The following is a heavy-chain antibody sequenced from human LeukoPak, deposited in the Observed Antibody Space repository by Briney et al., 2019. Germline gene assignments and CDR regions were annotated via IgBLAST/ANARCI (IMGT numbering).Heavy chain of an antibody. CDR1: GFTFTSYW. D-gene: IGHD3-10*02. V-gene: IGHV3-74*01. J-gene: IGHJ6*04. Sequence: GGSLRLPCAASGFTFTSYWMHWVRQAPGKGLVWVSRINDDGRSTSYADSVKGRFTVSRDNAKNSLYLQMNSLRAEDTAVYYCAELGITMIGGVWGKGTTVTISS. CDR2: INDDGRST. CDR3: AELGITMIGGV.